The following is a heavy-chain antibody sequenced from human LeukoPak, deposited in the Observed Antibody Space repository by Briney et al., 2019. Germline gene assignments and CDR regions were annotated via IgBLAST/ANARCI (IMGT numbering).Heavy chain of an antibody. Sequence: KPSETLSLTCTVSGGSISSSSYYWGWIRQPPGKGLEWIGSIYYSGSTYYNPSLKSRVTISVDTSKNQFPLKLSSVTAADTAVYYCATSGYDTSPEYWGQGTLVTVSS. CDR1: GGSISSSSYY. CDR2: IYYSGST. J-gene: IGHJ4*02. V-gene: IGHV4-39*01. CDR3: ATSGYDTSPEY. D-gene: IGHD5-12*01.